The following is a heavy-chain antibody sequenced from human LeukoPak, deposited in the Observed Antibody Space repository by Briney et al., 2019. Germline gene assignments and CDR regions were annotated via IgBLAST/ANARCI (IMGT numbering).Heavy chain of an antibody. CDR1: GFSLSTSGVG. CDR2: IYWDDDK. CDR3: AHIPFYDILTGYYHFDY. J-gene: IGHJ4*02. Sequence: SGPTLVKPTQTLTLTCTFSGFSLSTSGVGVAWIRQPPGKALEWLALIYWDDDKRYSPSLKSRLTITKDTCKNQVVLTMTNMDPVDTATYYCAHIPFYDILTGYYHFDYWGQGTLVTVSS. D-gene: IGHD3-9*01. V-gene: IGHV2-5*02.